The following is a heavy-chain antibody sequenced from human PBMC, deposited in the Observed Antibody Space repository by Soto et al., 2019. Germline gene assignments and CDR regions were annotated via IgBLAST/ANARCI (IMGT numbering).Heavy chain of an antibody. CDR1: GFTFSSYG. J-gene: IGHJ4*02. CDR2: ISYDGSNK. D-gene: IGHD6-19*01. V-gene: IGHV3-30*18. Sequence: GGSLRLSCAASGFTFSSYGMHWVRQAPGKGLEWVAVISYDGSNKYYADSVKGRFTISRDNSKNTLYLQMNSLRAEDTAVYYCAKDLGSSGWYSYFDYWGQGTLVTVSS. CDR3: AKDLGSSGWYSYFDY.